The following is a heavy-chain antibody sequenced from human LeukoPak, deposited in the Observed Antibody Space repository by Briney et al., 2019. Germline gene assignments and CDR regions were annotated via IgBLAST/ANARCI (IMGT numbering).Heavy chain of an antibody. J-gene: IGHJ5*02. CDR2: IIPILGIA. D-gene: IGHD5-18*01. Sequence: SVKVFCKASGGTFSSYTISWVRQAPGQGLEWMGRIIPILGIANYAQKFQGRVTITADKSTSTAYMELSSLRSEDTAVYYCARGPAGGYSYGYNWFDPWGQGTLVTVSS. CDR3: ARGPAGGYSYGYNWFDP. V-gene: IGHV1-69*02. CDR1: GGTFSSYT.